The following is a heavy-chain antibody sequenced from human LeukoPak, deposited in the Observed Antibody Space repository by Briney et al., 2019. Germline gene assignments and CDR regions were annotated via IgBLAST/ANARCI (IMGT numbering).Heavy chain of an antibody. CDR1: GFTFNSYS. Sequence: GGSLRLSCAASGFTFNSYSMNWVRQAPGKGLEWVSYISSSGSTIYYADSVKGRFTISRDNAKNSLYLQMNSLRAEDTAVYYCAELGITMIGGVWGRGTTVTISS. CDR3: AELGITMIGGV. CDR2: ISSSGSTI. J-gene: IGHJ6*04. V-gene: IGHV3-48*04. D-gene: IGHD3-10*02.